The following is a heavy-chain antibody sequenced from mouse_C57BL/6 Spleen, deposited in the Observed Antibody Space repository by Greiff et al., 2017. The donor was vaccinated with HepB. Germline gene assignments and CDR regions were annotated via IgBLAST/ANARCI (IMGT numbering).Heavy chain of an antibody. D-gene: IGHD2-2*01. Sequence: QVQLKQPGAELVKPGASVKVSCKASGYTFTSYWMHWVKQRPGQGLEWIGRIHPSDSDTNYNQKFKGKATLTVDKSSSTAYMQLSSLTSEDSAVYYCAMELGGYDRFAYWGQGTLVTVSA. J-gene: IGHJ3*01. V-gene: IGHV1-74*01. CDR1: GYTFTSYW. CDR3: AMELGGYDRFAY. CDR2: IHPSDSDT.